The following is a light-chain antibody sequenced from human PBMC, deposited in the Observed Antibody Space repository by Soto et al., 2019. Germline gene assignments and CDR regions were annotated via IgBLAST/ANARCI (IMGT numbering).Light chain of an antibody. CDR1: QGISHY. CDR3: QRYNSVPNT. CDR2: GAS. V-gene: IGKV1-27*01. J-gene: IGKJ3*01. Sequence: DVQMTQSPSSLSASVGDRVTITCRASQGISHYLAWYQQKPGRVPKLMIYGASTLHSGVPSRFSGSGSGTDFTLTINSVQPEDVATYYCQRYNSVPNTFGPGTKVDIK.